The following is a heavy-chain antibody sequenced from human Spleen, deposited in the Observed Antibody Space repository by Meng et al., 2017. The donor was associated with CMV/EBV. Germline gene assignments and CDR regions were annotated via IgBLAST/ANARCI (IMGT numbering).Heavy chain of an antibody. CDR2: IKQDGSET. CDR3: ARESSTFSWSEYLQH. J-gene: IGHJ1*01. Sequence: GGSLRLSCAASGFTFSSYGMHWVRQAPGKGLEWVANIKQDGSETYYVDSVKGRFTIYRDNTKNSLYLQMNSLSAEDTAVYYCARESSTFSWSEYLQHWGQGTLVTVSS. CDR1: GFTFSSYG. V-gene: IGHV3-7*01. D-gene: IGHD2-2*01.